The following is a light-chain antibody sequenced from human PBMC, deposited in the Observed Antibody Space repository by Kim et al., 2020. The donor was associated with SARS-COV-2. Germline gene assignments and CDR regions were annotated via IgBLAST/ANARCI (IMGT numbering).Light chain of an antibody. CDR1: QSISSSY. Sequence: PGQRVTLSCRASQSISSSYLAWYQQKPGQAPRILIYGASNRATGIPDRFSGGGSGTDFTLTISRLEPEEFAVYYCQQYDRSPWTFGQGTKV. CDR2: GAS. V-gene: IGKV3-20*01. CDR3: QQYDRSPWT. J-gene: IGKJ1*01.